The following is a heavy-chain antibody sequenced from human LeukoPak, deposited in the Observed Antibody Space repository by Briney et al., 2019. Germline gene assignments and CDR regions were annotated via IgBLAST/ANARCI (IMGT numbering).Heavy chain of an antibody. CDR1: GFTFSNYA. CDR3: SRGQFRLDQYDSSAFDY. CDR2: ISHDGSNK. Sequence: PGGSLRLSCAASGFTFSNYAMHWVRQAPGKGLEWVAVISHDGSNKYYADSVKGRFTISRDNSKNTLYLQTNSLRSEDTAVYYCSRGQFRLDQYDSSAFDYWGQGTLVTVSS. V-gene: IGHV3-30*04. J-gene: IGHJ4*02. D-gene: IGHD3-22*01.